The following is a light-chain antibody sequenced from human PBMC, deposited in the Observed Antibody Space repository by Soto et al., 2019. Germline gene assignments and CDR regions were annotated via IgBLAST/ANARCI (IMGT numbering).Light chain of an antibody. CDR2: DVS. J-gene: IGLJ1*01. V-gene: IGLV2-14*03. CDR1: SSDIGGYNY. Sequence: QSALTQPASVSGSPGQSITISCTGTSSDIGGYNYVSWYQQHPGKVPKLKIYDVSNRPSGVSNRFSGSKSGNAASLTISGLQPEDEADYYCSSYTRTTTLYVFGTGTKVTVL. CDR3: SSYTRTTTLYV.